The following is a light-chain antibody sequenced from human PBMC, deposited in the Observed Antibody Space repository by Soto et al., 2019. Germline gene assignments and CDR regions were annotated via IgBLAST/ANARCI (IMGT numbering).Light chain of an antibody. CDR2: GAS. CDR1: QSVSSN. V-gene: IGKV3-15*01. J-gene: IGKJ1*01. CDR3: QQYNKWLWT. Sequence: EIVMTQSPATLSVSPGERATLSCRASQSVSSNLAWYQQKPGQTPRLLIYGASTRAIGIPARFSGSGSGTEFTLTISSLQSEDFAVYYCQQYNKWLWTFGQGTNVDI.